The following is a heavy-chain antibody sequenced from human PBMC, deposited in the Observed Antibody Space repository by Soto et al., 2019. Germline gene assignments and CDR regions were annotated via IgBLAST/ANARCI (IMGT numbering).Heavy chain of an antibody. D-gene: IGHD3-22*01. CDR1: GGSISSSTDY. Sequence: PSETLSLTCTVSGGSISSSTDYWGWMRQPPGKGLEWIASFFIGGNTYYNPSLKSRVAISVDTSKNQFSLNLSSVTAADTAVYYCARVAPYYYDGSAYYYPIDYWGQGTLVTVSS. CDR2: FFIGGNT. J-gene: IGHJ4*02. V-gene: IGHV4-39*07. CDR3: ARVAPYYYDGSAYYYPIDY.